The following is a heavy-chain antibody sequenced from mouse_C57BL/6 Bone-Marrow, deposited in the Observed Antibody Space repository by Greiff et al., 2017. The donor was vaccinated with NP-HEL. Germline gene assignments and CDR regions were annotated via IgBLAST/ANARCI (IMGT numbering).Heavy chain of an antibody. CDR1: GYTFTGYW. Sequence: VQLKQSGAELMKPGASVKLSCKATGYTFTGYWIEWVKQRPGHGLEWIGEILPGSGSTYSNEKFKGKGTFTADTSSNTAYMQLSSLTTEDSAIYYCARWAPYGNYGWFAYWGQGTLVTVSA. D-gene: IGHD2-1*01. V-gene: IGHV1-9*01. CDR2: ILPGSGST. J-gene: IGHJ3*01. CDR3: ARWAPYGNYGWFAY.